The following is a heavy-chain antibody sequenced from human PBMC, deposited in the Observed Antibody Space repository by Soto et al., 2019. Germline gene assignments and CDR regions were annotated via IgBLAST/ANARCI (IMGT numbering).Heavy chain of an antibody. Sequence: QVQLQQWGAGLLKPSETLSLTCAVYGGSFSGYYWSWIRQPPGKGLEWIGEINHSGSTNYNPSLKSRVTISVDTSKNQFSLKLSSVTAADTAVYYCARRAKMRSCDYWGQGTLVTVSS. CDR2: INHSGST. V-gene: IGHV4-34*01. CDR3: ARRAKMRSCDY. J-gene: IGHJ4*02. CDR1: GGSFSGYY.